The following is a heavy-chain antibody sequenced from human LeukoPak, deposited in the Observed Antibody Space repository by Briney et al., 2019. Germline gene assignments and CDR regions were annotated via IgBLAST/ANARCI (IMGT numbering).Heavy chain of an antibody. V-gene: IGHV3-74*01. J-gene: IGHJ4*02. CDR2: ICPDGPVT. CDR3: VRDFRSADY. CDR1: GFTFSIYC. Sequence: GGSLRLSCAASGFTFSIYCMHWVRQAPGKGLMWVSRICPDGPVTNYADSVKARFSISRDNARNTVYLQMNSLRAEDTAIYYCVRDFRSADYWGQGTLVTVSS.